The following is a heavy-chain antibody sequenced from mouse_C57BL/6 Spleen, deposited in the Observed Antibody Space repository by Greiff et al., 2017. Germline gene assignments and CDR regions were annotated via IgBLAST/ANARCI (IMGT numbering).Heavy chain of an antibody. CDR3: ARQGLLYFDY. CDR2: ISNGGGST. CDR1: GFTFSDYY. V-gene: IGHV5-12*01. J-gene: IGHJ2*01. D-gene: IGHD2-3*01. Sequence: EVQLVESGGGLVQPGGSLKLSCAASGFTFSDYYMYWVRQTPEKRLEWVAYISNGGGSTYYPDTVKGRFTISRDNAKNTLYLQMSRLKSEDTAMYYCARQGLLYFDYWGQGTTLTVSS.